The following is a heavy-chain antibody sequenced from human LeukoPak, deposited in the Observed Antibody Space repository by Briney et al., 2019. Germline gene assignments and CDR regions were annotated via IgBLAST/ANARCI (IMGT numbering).Heavy chain of an antibody. D-gene: IGHD1-26*01. Sequence: GGSLRLSCAASGFIFANAWMSWVRQAPGKGLEWVGRIKNKTDGETTDYDAPVKGRFTISRDDLKNMLYLQMNSLKIEDTAVYYCTTDSGDYWGQGTLVTVSS. V-gene: IGHV3-15*01. CDR2: IKNKTDGETT. J-gene: IGHJ4*02. CDR1: GFIFANAW. CDR3: TTDSGDY.